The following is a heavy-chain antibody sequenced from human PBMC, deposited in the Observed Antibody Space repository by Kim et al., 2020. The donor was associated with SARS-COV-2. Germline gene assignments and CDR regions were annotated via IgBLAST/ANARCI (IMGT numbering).Heavy chain of an antibody. CDR3: VSDYGDSPLDY. Sequence: GGSLRLSCTASGFIFNEYAMSWFRQAPGKGLEWIGFIRSKTYGETTEYGTSMEGKFTISREDSKSLVYLEMNSLQHEDTGVYYWVSDYGDSPLDYWGQGTLVTVSS. J-gene: IGHJ4*02. CDR2: IRSKTYGETT. V-gene: IGHV3-49*03. D-gene: IGHD2-21*02. CDR1: GFIFNEYA.